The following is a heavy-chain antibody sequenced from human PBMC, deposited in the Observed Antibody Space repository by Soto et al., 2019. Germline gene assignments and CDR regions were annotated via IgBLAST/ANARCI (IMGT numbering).Heavy chain of an antibody. V-gene: IGHV3-7*05. CDR1: GFTFSTYW. CDR3: ARDWGAPGRGSALGYYYHFGMDV. Sequence: EVQLVESGGGLVQPGGSLRLSCAASGFTFSTYWMNWVRQAPGKGLEWVANIKEDGSEAYYVDSVKGRFTISRDNANNSLYLDMNSLRGEDTAGYYCARDWGAPGRGSALGYYYHFGMDVWGQGTTVTVPS. J-gene: IGHJ6*02. D-gene: IGHD3-16*01. CDR2: IKEDGSEA.